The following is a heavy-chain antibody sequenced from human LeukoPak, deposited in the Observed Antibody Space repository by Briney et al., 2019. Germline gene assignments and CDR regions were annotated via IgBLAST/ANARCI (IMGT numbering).Heavy chain of an antibody. CDR3: ARAVSSGYYQYDY. J-gene: IGHJ4*02. V-gene: IGHV4-59*01. CDR2: IYYSGST. CDR1: GGSISSYY. Sequence: SETLSLTCTVSGGSISSYYWSWIRQPPGKGLEWIGYIYYSGSTNYNPSLKSRVTISVDTSKNKFSLKLSSVTAADTAVYYCARAVSSGYYQYDYWGQGTLVTVSS. D-gene: IGHD3-22*01.